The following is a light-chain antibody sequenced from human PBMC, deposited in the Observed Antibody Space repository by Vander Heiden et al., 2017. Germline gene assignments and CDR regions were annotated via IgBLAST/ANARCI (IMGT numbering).Light chain of an antibody. J-gene: IGLJ2*01. CDR1: SSDIGGYNY. Sequence: QSVLTQSPSASGSPGQSVTISCTGSSSDIGGYNYVSWYQQHPGKAPKLMISEVTKRPSGVPDRFSGSKSGNTASLTVSGLQAEDEADYYCSSYVGSDTVLFGGGTKLTVL. CDR3: SSYVGSDTVL. V-gene: IGLV2-8*01. CDR2: EVT.